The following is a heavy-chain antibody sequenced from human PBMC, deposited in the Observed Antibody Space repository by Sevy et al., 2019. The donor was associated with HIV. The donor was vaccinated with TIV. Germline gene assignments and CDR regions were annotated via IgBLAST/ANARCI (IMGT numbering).Heavy chain of an antibody. Sequence: GGSLRLSCAASGFTFSSYAMHWVRQAPGKGLEWVAVISYDRSKKYYADSVKGRFTISRDNSKNTLYLQMNSLRAEDTAVYYCARDYDSSGYSPAGDDYWGQGTLVTVSS. D-gene: IGHD3-22*01. V-gene: IGHV3-30-3*01. CDR3: ARDYDSSGYSPAGDDY. J-gene: IGHJ4*02. CDR2: ISYDRSKK. CDR1: GFTFSSYA.